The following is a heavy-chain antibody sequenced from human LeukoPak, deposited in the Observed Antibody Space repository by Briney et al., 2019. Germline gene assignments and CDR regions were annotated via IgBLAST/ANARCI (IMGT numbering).Heavy chain of an antibody. Sequence: PGGSLRLSCAASGFTFSSYEMNWVRQAPGKGLEWVSYISSSGSTIYYADSVKGRFTISRDNAKNSLYLQMSSLRAEDTAVYYCARRQAYYYGSSGYFYYYGMDVWGQGTTVTVSS. D-gene: IGHD3-22*01. J-gene: IGHJ6*02. CDR2: ISSSGSTI. CDR3: ARRQAYYYGSSGYFYYYGMDV. CDR1: GFTFSSYE. V-gene: IGHV3-48*03.